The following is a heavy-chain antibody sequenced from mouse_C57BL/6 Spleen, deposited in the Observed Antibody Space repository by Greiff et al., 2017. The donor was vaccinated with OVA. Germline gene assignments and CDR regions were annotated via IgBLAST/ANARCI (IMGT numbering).Heavy chain of an antibody. D-gene: IGHD6-5*01. V-gene: IGHV5-17*01. J-gene: IGHJ4*01. CDR3: AKALFAMDY. Sequence: DVMLVESGGGLVKPGGSLKLSCAASGFTFSDYGMHWVRQAPEKGLEWVAYISSGSSTIYYADTVKGRFTISRDNAKNTLFLQMTSLRSEDTAMYYCAKALFAMDYWGQGTSVTVSS. CDR1: GFTFSDYG. CDR2: ISSGSSTI.